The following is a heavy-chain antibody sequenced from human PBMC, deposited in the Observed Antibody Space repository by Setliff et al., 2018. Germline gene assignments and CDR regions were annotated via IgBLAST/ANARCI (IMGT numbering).Heavy chain of an antibody. D-gene: IGHD1-26*01. CDR2: IYHSGTT. CDR1: GGSISSSSYY. V-gene: IGHV4-39*07. CDR3: ARDNGGSYVYDAFDV. J-gene: IGHJ3*01. Sequence: SETLSLTCTVSGGSISSSSYYWGWIRQPPGKGLEWIGTIYHSGTTDYSPSLKSRVTISVDTSKNQFSLKLSSVTAADTAVYYCARDNGGSYVYDAFDVWGQGTMVTVSS.